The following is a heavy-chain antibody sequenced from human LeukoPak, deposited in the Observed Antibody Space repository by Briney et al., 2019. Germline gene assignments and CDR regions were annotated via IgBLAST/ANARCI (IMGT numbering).Heavy chain of an antibody. CDR1: GGSISSYY. CDR3: ARVDYDILTGYFEIDP. V-gene: IGHV4-4*07. CDR2: IYTSGST. J-gene: IGHJ5*02. D-gene: IGHD3-9*01. Sequence: SETLSLTCTVSGGSISSYYWSWIRQPAGKGLEWIGRIYTSGSTNYNPSLKSRVTISVDTSKNQFSLKLSSVTAADTAVYYCARVDYDILTGYFEIDPWGQGTLVTVSS.